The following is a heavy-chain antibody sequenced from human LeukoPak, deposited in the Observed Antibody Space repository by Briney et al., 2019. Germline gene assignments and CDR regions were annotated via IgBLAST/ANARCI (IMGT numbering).Heavy chain of an antibody. CDR1: GGSFSGYY. D-gene: IGHD3-3*01. CDR2: INHSGST. J-gene: IGHJ6*03. CDR3: ARGLYDFWSGYPPCYMDV. Sequence: SETLSLTCAVYGGSFSGYYWSWIRQPPGKGLEWIGEINHSGSTNYNPSLKSRVTISVDTSKNQFSLKLSSVTAADTAVYYCARGLYDFWSGYPPCYMDVWGKGTTVTASS. V-gene: IGHV4-34*01.